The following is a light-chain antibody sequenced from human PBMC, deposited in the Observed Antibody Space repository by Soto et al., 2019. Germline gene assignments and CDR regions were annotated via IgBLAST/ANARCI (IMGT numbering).Light chain of an antibody. CDR2: GAS. Sequence: EIVLTQSPGTLSLSPGERGTLSCRASQSVGSSYLAWYQQKPGQAPRLLIYGASSRATGTPDRFSGSGSGTDFTLTISRLETEDFGVYYCQQSGSSPPITFGGGTKVEIK. CDR1: QSVGSSY. J-gene: IGKJ4*01. V-gene: IGKV3-20*01. CDR3: QQSGSSPPIT.